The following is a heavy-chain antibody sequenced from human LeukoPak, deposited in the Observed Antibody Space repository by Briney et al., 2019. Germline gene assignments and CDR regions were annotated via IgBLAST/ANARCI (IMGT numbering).Heavy chain of an antibody. D-gene: IGHD4-23*01. CDR1: GGSSRSGDYF. V-gene: IGHV4-30-4*01. CDR3: ARENNDYGGKKAFDY. Sequence: SETLSLTCAVSGGSSRSGDYFWSWSRQPPGKGLEWIGHIHYSGNTYYNPSLKSRVSISVDTSKNQFSLKLSSVTAADTAVYYCARENNDYGGKKAFDYWGQGTLVTVSS. J-gene: IGHJ4*02. CDR2: IHYSGNT.